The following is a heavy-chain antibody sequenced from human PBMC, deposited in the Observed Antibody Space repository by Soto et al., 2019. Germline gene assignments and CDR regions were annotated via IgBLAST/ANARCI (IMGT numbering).Heavy chain of an antibody. CDR3: ARDQTTTPYYYDMDV. V-gene: IGHV1-2*02. CDR1: GYTFTAYY. CDR2: VNPNSGDT. Sequence: QVRLVQSGAEVKRPGASVKVSCKASGYTFTAYYMHWVRQAPGQGLEWMGWVNPNSGDTNYAQKFQGRVSMTRDTSISTAYMELSGLRSDDTALYYCARDQTTTPYYYDMDVWGQGTTVTVSS. D-gene: IGHD1-26*01. J-gene: IGHJ6*02.